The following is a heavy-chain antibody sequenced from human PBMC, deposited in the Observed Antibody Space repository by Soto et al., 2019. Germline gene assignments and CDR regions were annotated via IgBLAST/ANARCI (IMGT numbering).Heavy chain of an antibody. CDR2: IDSATLYT. CDR3: VRAGFDFWSDSYTAASDY. V-gene: IGHV3-11*06. J-gene: IGHJ4*02. D-gene: IGHD3-3*01. Sequence: PGGSLRLFCAASGFSFSDYYMSWIRQAPGQGLEWVSYIDSATLYTKYSDSVKGRFTISRDNAKNSVFLQMNSLGADDTAVYYCVRAGFDFWSDSYTAASDYWGQGTQVTGS. CDR1: GFSFSDYY.